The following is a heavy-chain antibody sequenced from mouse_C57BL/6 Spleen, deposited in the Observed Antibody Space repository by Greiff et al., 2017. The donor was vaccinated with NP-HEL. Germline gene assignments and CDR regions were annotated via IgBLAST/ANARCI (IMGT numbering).Heavy chain of an antibody. Sequence: QVQLQQSGAELVRPGASVTLSCKASGYTFTDYEMHWVKQTPVHGLEWIGAIDPETGGTAYNQKFKGKAILTADKSSSTAYMELRSLTSEDSAVYYCTRSRLYQRGFAYWGQGTLVTVSA. J-gene: IGHJ3*01. CDR1: GYTFTDYE. D-gene: IGHD2-12*01. CDR2: IDPETGGT. CDR3: TRSRLYQRGFAY. V-gene: IGHV1-15*01.